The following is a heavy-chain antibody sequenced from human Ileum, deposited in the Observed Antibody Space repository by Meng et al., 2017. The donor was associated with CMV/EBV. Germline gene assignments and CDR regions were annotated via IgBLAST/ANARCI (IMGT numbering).Heavy chain of an antibody. CDR1: GYRFTNSW. D-gene: IGHD6-13*01. CDR3: ARLLGSNSWYTDY. J-gene: IGHJ4*02. V-gene: IGHV5-51*01. Sequence: GGSLRLSCKGSGYRFTNSWIVWVRQVPGKGLECMGIIYPGDSDTRYSPSFQGQVTISADRSISTAYLQWSSLKASDTAMYYCARLLGSNSWYTDYWGQGKVVTVSS. CDR2: IYPGDSDT.